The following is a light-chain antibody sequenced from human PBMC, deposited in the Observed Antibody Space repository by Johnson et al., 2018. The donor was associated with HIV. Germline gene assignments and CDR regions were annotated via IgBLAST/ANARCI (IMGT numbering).Light chain of an antibody. CDR2: DND. CDR1: SSNIGNNY. Sequence: QSLLTQPPSVSAAPGQKVTISCSGSSSNIGNNYVFWYQQFPVTGPKLLIYDNDKRPSGIPDRFSGSKSGTSATLGITGLQTGDEADYYCGAWDSSLSAGLYFFGSGTEVTVL. CDR3: GAWDSSLSAGLYF. J-gene: IGLJ1*01. V-gene: IGLV1-51*01.